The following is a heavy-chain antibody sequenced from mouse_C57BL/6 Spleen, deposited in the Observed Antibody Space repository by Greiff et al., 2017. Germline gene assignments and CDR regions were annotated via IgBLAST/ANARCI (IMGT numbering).Heavy chain of an antibody. CDR1: GYSITSGYY. Sequence: EVKLQESGPGLVKPSQSLSLTCSVTGYSITSGYYWNWIRQFPGNKLEWMGYISYDGSNNYNPSLKNRISITRDTSKNQFFLKLNSVTTEDTATYVCARDYYGSSPGYFDVWGTGTTVTVSS. CDR3: ARDYYGSSPGYFDV. D-gene: IGHD1-1*01. J-gene: IGHJ1*03. V-gene: IGHV3-6*01. CDR2: ISYDGSN.